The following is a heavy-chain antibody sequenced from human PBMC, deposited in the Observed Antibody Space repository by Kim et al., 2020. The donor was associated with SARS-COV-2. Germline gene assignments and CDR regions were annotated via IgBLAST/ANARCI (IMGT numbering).Heavy chain of an antibody. CDR3: SKDRSGGRGWLRWHAFDI. D-gene: IGHD6-19*01. J-gene: IGHJ3*02. CDR1: GFTFSSYG. CDR2: ISYDGSNK. Sequence: GGSLRLSCAASGFTFSSYGMHWVRQAPGKGLEWVAVISYDGSNKYYADSLKGQVTISRDNSKNTLYLQMNSLRAEDTAVYYCSKDRSGGRGWLRWHAFDIWGQGTMVTVSS. V-gene: IGHV3-30*18.